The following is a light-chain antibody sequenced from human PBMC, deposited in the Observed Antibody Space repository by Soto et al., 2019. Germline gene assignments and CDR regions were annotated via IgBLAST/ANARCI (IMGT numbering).Light chain of an antibody. V-gene: IGLV2-14*01. CDR3: SSYTTTTTSCV. Sequence: QSVLTQPASVSGSPGQSITISCTGTSNDVGGYNYVSWYQQYPDKAPTLIIYDVSNRPSGVSTRFSGSKSGNRASLTISGLRAEGEADYYCSSYTTTTTSCVFGTGTKVTVL. CDR2: DVS. J-gene: IGLJ1*01. CDR1: SNDVGGYNY.